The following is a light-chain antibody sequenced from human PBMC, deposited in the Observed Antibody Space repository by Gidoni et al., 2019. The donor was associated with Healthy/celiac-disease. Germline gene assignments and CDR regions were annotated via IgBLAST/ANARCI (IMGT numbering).Light chain of an antibody. CDR3: QQYGSSPRFT. Sequence: EIVLTQSPGTLSLSQGERATLSCRASQSVSSSYLAWYQQKPGHAPRLLIYCASSRATGIPDRFSGSGSGTDFTLTISRLEPEDFAVYYCQQYGSSPRFTFGPGTKVDIK. CDR2: CAS. J-gene: IGKJ3*01. CDR1: QSVSSSY. V-gene: IGKV3-20*01.